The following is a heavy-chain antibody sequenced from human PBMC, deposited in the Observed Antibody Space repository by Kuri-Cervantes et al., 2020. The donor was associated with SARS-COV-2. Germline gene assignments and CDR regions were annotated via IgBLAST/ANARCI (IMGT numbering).Heavy chain of an antibody. CDR2: TRNKANSYTT. CDR3: AREGPVQWFRETVGNYYYYYGMDV. Sequence: GESLKISCAASGLTLSDHYMDWVRQAPGKGLEWVGRTRNKANSYTTEYAASVKGRFTISRDDSKNSLYLQMNSLKTEDTAVYYCAREGPVQWFRETVGNYYYYYGMDVWGQGTTVTVSS. J-gene: IGHJ6*02. CDR1: GLTLSDHY. D-gene: IGHD3-10*01. V-gene: IGHV3-72*01.